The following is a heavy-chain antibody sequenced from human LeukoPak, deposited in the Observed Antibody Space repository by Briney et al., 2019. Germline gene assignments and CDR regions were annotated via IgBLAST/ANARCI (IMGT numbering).Heavy chain of an antibody. J-gene: IGHJ5*02. CDR1: GGSISSSSYY. Sequence: SETLSLTCTVSGGSISSSSYYWGWIRQPPGKGLEWIGSIYYSGSTYYNPSLKSRVTISVDTSKNQFSLKLSSVTAADTAVYYCARRGRISRNNWFDPWGQGTLVTVSS. CDR3: ARRGRISRNNWFDP. V-gene: IGHV4-39*01. D-gene: IGHD2-15*01. CDR2: IYYSGST.